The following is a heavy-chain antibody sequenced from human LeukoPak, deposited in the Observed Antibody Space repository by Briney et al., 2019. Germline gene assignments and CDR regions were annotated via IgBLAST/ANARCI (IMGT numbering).Heavy chain of an antibody. D-gene: IGHD1-1*01. CDR2: IYTSGST. CDR1: GGSISSGSYY. J-gene: IGHJ4*03. Sequence: PSQTLSLTCTVSGGSISSGSYYWSWIRQPAGKGLEWIGRIYTSGSTNYNPSLKSRVTISVDTSKNQFSLKITSLTAADTAVYYCARGPTISETGYFDYWGQGTLVTVSS. V-gene: IGHV4-61*02. CDR3: ARGPTISETGYFDY.